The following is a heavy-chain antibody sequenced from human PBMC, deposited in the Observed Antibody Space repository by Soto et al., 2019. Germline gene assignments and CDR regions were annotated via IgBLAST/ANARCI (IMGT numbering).Heavy chain of an antibody. CDR3: ARGRTRPYGGCCDP. Sequence: QVQLQESGPGLVKPSETLSLTCTVSGGSVSSGSYYWSWIRQPPGKGLEWIGYSYYSGSTNYNPSRKCRVTISVDTSKNQFSLKLSSVTAADKSVYYCARGRTRPYGGCCDPGGQGTLVTVSS. J-gene: IGHJ5*02. CDR2: SYYSGST. V-gene: IGHV4-61*01. D-gene: IGHD4-17*01. CDR1: GGSVSSGSYY.